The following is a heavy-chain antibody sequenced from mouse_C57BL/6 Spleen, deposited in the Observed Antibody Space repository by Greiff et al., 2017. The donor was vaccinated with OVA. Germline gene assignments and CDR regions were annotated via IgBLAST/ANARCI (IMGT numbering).Heavy chain of an antibody. J-gene: IGHJ3*01. D-gene: IGHD1-1*01. CDR1: GYTFTSYW. Sequence: QVHVKQSGAELVRPGSSVKLSCKASGYTFTSYWMDWVKQRPGQGLEWIGNIYPSGSETHYNQKFKDKATLTVDKAYSTAYMQLSSLTSGDAAVYYCAREDYGSSFAYWGQGTLVTVSA. V-gene: IGHV1-61*01. CDR2: IYPSGSET. CDR3: AREDYGSSFAY.